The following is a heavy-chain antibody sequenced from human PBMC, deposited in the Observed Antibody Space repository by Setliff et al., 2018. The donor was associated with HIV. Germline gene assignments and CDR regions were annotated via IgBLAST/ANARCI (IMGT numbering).Heavy chain of an antibody. CDR2: IDSNNGNR. V-gene: IGHV1-18*01. CDR1: GYSFTKYV. CDR3: VRLTADRTNYYYYMDV. D-gene: IGHD2-8*01. Sequence: ASVKVSCKASGYSFTKYVMHWVRQAPGQGLEWMGWIDSNNGNRNFAQKFRGRVTMTTDISMNTAYMEVRSLSFDDTAVYYCVRLTADRTNYYYYMDVWGKGTTVTVSS. J-gene: IGHJ6*03.